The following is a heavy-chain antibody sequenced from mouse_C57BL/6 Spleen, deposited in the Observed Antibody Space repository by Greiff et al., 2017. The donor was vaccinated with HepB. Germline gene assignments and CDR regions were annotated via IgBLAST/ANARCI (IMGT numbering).Heavy chain of an antibody. V-gene: IGHV1-69*01. D-gene: IGHD4-1*01. CDR2: IDPSDSYT. J-gene: IGHJ2*01. CDR3: ARGGTGTYFDY. Sequence: QQSCKASGYTFTSYWMHWVKQRPGQGLEWIGEIDPSDSYTNYNQKFKGKSTLTVDKSSSTAYMQLSSLTSEDSAVYYCARGGTGTYFDYWGQGTTLTVSS. CDR1: GYTFTSYW.